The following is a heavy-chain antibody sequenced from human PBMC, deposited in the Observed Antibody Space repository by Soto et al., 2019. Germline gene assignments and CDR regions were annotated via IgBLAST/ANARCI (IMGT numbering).Heavy chain of an antibody. CDR3: ATWHEREHAYDV. CDR2: LYDVDGS. J-gene: IGHJ3*01. V-gene: IGHV3-53*01. CDR1: GLTIXXXXY. Sequence: QPGESLRLSCAAFGLTIXXXXYVAWVRQAPGKGLEWVSALYDVDGSFYADSVKGRFTTSSDSSKTTVYLQMNDLRPDDTAVYYCATWHEREHAYDVWGQGTTVTVSS. D-gene: IGHD1-1*01.